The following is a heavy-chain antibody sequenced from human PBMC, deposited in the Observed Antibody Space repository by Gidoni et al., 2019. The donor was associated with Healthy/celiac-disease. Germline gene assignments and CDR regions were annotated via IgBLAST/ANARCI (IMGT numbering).Heavy chain of an antibody. D-gene: IGHD3-22*01. J-gene: IGHJ2*01. V-gene: IGHV3-13*01. CDR2: IGTAGDT. CDR1: GFTFSSYD. CDR3: ARGPFYYDSSGYSHAHWYFDL. Sequence: EVQLVESGGGLVQPGGSLRLSCAASGFTFSSYDMHWVRQATGKGLEWVSAIGTAGDTYYPGSVKGRFTISRENAKNSLYLQMNSLRAGDTAVYYCARGPFYYDSSGYSHAHWYFDLWSRGTLVTVSS.